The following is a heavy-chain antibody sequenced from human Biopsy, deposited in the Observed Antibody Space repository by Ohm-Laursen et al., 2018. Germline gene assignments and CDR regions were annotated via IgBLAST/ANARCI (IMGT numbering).Heavy chain of an antibody. CDR3: AKGGYCTTSSCYMDLDY. J-gene: IGHJ4*02. Sequence: SLRLSCSASGFTFSDYAMNWVRQAPGKGLEWVSTISGSGGNTYYADSVRGRFTVSRDGSKSSLYLQMSSLRAEDTAFYYCAKGGYCTTSSCYMDLDYWGQGTLVTVSS. V-gene: IGHV3-23*01. D-gene: IGHD2-2*02. CDR1: GFTFSDYA. CDR2: ISGSGGNT.